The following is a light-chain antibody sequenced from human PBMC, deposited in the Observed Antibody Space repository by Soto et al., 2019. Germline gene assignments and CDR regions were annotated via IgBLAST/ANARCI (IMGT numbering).Light chain of an antibody. Sequence: DIQMTQSPSSLSASVGDRVTITCRASQTISSYLNWYQQKPGKAPTLLIYAASSLQSGVPSRFSCSRSGTDFTLTISSLQPEDFATYYCQQSHSIPYTFGQGTKLEIK. J-gene: IGKJ2*01. CDR3: QQSHSIPYT. V-gene: IGKV1-39*01. CDR1: QTISSY. CDR2: AAS.